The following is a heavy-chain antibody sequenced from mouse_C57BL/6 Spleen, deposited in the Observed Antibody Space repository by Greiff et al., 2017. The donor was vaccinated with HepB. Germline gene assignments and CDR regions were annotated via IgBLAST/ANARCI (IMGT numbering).Heavy chain of an antibody. CDR2: IDPSDSET. CDR3: ARGAITTVVATDAMDY. J-gene: IGHJ4*01. V-gene: IGHV1-52*01. Sequence: QVQLQQPGAELVRPGSSVKLSCKASGYTFTSYWMHWVKQRPIQGLEWIGNIDPSDSETHYNQKFKDKATLTVDKSSSTAYMQLSSLTSEDSAVYYCARGAITTVVATDAMDYWGQGPSVTVSS. CDR1: GYTFTSYW. D-gene: IGHD1-1*01.